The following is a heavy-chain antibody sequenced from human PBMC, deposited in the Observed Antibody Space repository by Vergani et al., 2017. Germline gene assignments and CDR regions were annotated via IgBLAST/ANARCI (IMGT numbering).Heavy chain of an antibody. CDR1: GGSFSGYY. D-gene: IGHD2-21*01. V-gene: IGHV4-34*01. CDR2: IYYSGST. CDR3: ARVTAYCGGDCPLYYYYYMDV. Sequence: QVQLQQWGAGLLKPSETLSLTCAVYGGSFSGYYWSWIRQHPGKGLEWIGYIYYSGSTYYNPSLKSRVTISVDTSKNQFSLKLSSVTAEDTAVYYCARVTAYCGGDCPLYYYYYMDVWGKGTTVTVSS. J-gene: IGHJ6*03.